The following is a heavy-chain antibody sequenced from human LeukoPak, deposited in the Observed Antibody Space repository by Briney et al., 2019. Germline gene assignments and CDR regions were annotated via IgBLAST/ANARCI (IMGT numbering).Heavy chain of an antibody. J-gene: IGHJ4*02. V-gene: IGHV3-23*01. CDR1: GFTLSSYA. CDR3: AKRVRYDFWSGRSFDY. CDR2: ICVSAGTT. D-gene: IGHD3-3*01. Sequence: GGSLRLSCAASGFTLSSYAMSWVRQAPGKGVEWVSAICVSAGTTYYAASLKARFTISIDNSKNTLYLQMNSLRAEDTAVYYCAKRVRYDFWSGRSFDYWGQGTLVTVSS.